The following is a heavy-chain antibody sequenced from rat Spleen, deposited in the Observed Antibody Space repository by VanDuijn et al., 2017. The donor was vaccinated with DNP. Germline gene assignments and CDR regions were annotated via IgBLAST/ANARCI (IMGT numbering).Heavy chain of an antibody. V-gene: IGHV5-20*01. CDR1: GFTFSDYY. CDR2: ISYDGGNT. J-gene: IGHJ3*01. Sequence: EVQLVESGGGLVQPGRSLKLSCAASGFTFSDYYMAWVRQAPTKGLEWVASISYDGGNTYYRDSVKGRFTISRDDAKRSLYLQMDSLRSEDTATYYCARQCYGYNWGQGTLVTVSS. CDR3: ARQCYGYN. D-gene: IGHD1-9*01.